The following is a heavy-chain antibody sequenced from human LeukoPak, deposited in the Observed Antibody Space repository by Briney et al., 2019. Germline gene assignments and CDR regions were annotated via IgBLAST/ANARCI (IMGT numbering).Heavy chain of an antibody. CDR3: ARVLIGPVSQYYFDY. D-gene: IGHD3-16*01. CDR2: INPSGGST. CDR1: GYTFTSYY. J-gene: IGHJ4*02. V-gene: IGHV1-46*01. Sequence: ASVKVSCKASGYTFTSYYMHWVRQAPGQGLEWMGIINPSGGSTSYAQKFQGRVTMTRDMSTSTVYMELSSLRSEDTAVYYCARVLIGPVSQYYFDYWGQGTLSPSPQ.